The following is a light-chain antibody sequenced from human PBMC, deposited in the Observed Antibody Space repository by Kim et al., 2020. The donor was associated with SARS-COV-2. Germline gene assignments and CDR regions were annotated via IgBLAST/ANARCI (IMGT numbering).Light chain of an antibody. CDR2: DVS. CDR1: NSDVGGYNY. V-gene: IGLV2-14*03. CDR3: SSYTSSSTLV. Sequence: GQSITISCSGTNSDVGGYNYVSWYQQHPGKVPKLMIYDVSSRPSGVSNRFSGSKSGNTASLTISGLQTEDEADYYCSSYTSSSTLVFGAGTQLTVL. J-gene: IGLJ2*01.